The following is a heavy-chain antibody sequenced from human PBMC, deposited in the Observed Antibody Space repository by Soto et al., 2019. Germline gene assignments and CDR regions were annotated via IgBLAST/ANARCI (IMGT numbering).Heavy chain of an antibody. CDR1: GGSISSGDYY. CDR2: IYYSGST. Sequence: QVQLQESGPGLVKPSQTLSLTCTVSGGSISSGDYYWSWIRQPPGKGLEWIGYIYYSGSTYYNPPLKSRVTISVDTSKNQFSLKLSSVTAADPAVYYCARVGGFGATTIDYWGQGTLVTVSS. V-gene: IGHV4-30-4*01. CDR3: ARVGGFGATTIDY. J-gene: IGHJ4*02. D-gene: IGHD3-10*01.